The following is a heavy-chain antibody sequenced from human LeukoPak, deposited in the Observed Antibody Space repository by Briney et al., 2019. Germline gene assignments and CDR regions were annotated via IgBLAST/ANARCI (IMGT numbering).Heavy chain of an antibody. CDR1: GGSISSGSRY. CDR3: AGMSSYDVLTGYFRPYYFHY. Sequence: PSETLSLTCTVSGGSISSGSRYWSWIRQPAGKGLEWIGRIYTTGTIDYNPSLKSRVTISFDTSQNQFSLSLNSVTAADTAVYYCAGMSSYDVLTGYFRPYYFHYWGQGTLVTVSS. D-gene: IGHD3-9*01. CDR2: IYTTGTI. V-gene: IGHV4-61*02. J-gene: IGHJ4*02.